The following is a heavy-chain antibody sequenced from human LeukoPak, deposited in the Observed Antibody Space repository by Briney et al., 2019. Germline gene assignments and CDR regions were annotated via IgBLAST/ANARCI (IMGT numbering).Heavy chain of an antibody. Sequence: ASVNVSCKASGYTFTNYAMQWVRQAPGQRLEWMGWINAGNGNTKYSQNFQGRATITRDTSASTPYMYLSSLSSEDTAVYYCARVGGSGWYRGWLAPWGQGTLVTVSS. CDR1: GYTFTNYA. V-gene: IGHV1-3*01. J-gene: IGHJ5*02. D-gene: IGHD6-19*01. CDR2: INAGNGNT. CDR3: ARVGGSGWYRGWLAP.